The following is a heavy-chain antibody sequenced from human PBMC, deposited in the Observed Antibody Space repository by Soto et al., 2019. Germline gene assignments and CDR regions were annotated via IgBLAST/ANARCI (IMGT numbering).Heavy chain of an antibody. CDR2: IYHTGTT. J-gene: IGHJ5*02. V-gene: IGHV4-30-2*01. D-gene: IGHD3-10*02. Sequence: QMQLQESGSGLVRPSQTLSLTCGVSGGSISRAGYSWNWIRQPPRKGLEWIGYIYHTGTTNYNPSLKMRVTISIDSAQNQFSLRLNSVTASDTAVYFCSRGVVGNHVQPPDLWGQGTLVTVSS. CDR1: GGSISRAGYS. CDR3: SRGVVGNHVQPPDL.